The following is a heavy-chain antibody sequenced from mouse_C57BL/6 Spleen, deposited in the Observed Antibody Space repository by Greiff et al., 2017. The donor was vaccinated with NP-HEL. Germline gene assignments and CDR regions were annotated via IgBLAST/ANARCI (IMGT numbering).Heavy chain of an antibody. Sequence: QVQLKESGAELVRPGTSVKMSCKASGYTFTNYWIGWAKQRPGHGLEWIGDIYPGGGYTNYNEKFKGKATLTADKSSSTAYMQFSSLTSEDSAIYYCAREEDYDWYFDVWGTGTTVTVSS. CDR1: GYTFTNYW. V-gene: IGHV1-63*01. D-gene: IGHD2-4*01. J-gene: IGHJ1*03. CDR2: IYPGGGYT. CDR3: AREEDYDWYFDV.